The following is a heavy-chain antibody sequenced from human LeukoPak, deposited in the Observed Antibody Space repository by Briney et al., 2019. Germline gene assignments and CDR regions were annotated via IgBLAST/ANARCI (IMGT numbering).Heavy chain of an antibody. J-gene: IGHJ6*03. CDR2: IRYDGGNK. Sequence: GGSLRPSCAASGFTFSSYWMHWVRQAPGKGLEWVAAIRYDGGNKHYADSVKGRFTISRDNSKDTLYLQMNSLRAGDTAVYYCAKRGEITSLDYYYMGVWGKGTTVTMSS. V-gene: IGHV3-30*02. CDR3: AKRGEITSLDYYYMGV. CDR1: GFTFSSYW. D-gene: IGHD2-2*01.